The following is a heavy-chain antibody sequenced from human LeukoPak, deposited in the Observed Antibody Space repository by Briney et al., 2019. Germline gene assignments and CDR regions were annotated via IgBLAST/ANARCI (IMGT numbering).Heavy chain of an antibody. CDR3: AKVADIVATLIDY. V-gene: IGHV3-23*01. CDR2: ISGMVGST. Sequence: GGSLRLSCEASGFTFTSYAMSWVRQAPGKGLEWVSAISGMVGSTNYADSLKGRFTISRDNSKNTLYLQMTSLRAEDTAVYYCAKVADIVATLIDYCGQGKLVTVSS. CDR1: GFTFTSYA. J-gene: IGHJ4*02. D-gene: IGHD5-12*01.